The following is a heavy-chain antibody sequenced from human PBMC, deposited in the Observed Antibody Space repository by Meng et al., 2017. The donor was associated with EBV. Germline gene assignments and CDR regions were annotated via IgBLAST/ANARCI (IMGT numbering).Heavy chain of an antibody. CDR3: ARRGGVADWFDP. Sequence: QVQLVQSGAEVKKPGASVKVSCKASGYTFTSYAMHWVRQAPGQRLEWMGWINAGNGNTKYSQKFQGRVTITRDTSASTAYMELSSLRSEDTAVYYCARRGGVADWFDPWGQGTLVTGSS. V-gene: IGHV1-3*01. J-gene: IGHJ5*02. CDR1: GYTFTSYA. CDR2: INAGNGNT. D-gene: IGHD2-15*01.